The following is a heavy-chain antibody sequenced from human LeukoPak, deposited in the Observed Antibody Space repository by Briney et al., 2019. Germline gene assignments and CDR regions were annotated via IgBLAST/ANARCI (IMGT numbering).Heavy chain of an antibody. D-gene: IGHD6-19*01. J-gene: IGHJ3*01. CDR2: ISGSGGAT. V-gene: IGHV3-23*01. Sequence: GGSLRLSCARSEFTFSTYAMSWVRQAPGKGLEWVAHISGSGGATYYADSVRGRFTLSRDNSENTVHMQMKSLTAEDTAIYYCAKMRRGWGLFDSWGQGTMVTVSS. CDR3: AKMRRGWGLFDS. CDR1: EFTFSTYA.